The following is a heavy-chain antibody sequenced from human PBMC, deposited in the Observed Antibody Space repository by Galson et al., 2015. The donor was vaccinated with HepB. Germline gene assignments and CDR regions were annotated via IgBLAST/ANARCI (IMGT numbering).Heavy chain of an antibody. CDR1: GFTVSSNY. V-gene: IGHV3-66*01. J-gene: IGHJ4*02. D-gene: IGHD4-17*01. CDR3: ARFSGLAVTAFDY. CDR2: IYSGGST. Sequence: SLRLSCAASGFTVSSNYMSWVRQAPGKGLEWVSVIYSGGSTYYADSVKGRFTISRDNSKNTLYLQMNSLRAEDTAVYYCARFSGLAVTAFDYWGQGTLVTVSS.